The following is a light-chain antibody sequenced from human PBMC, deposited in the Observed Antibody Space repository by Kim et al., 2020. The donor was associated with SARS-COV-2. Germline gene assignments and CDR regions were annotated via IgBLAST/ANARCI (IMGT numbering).Light chain of an antibody. CDR3: QQRYNWPLT. J-gene: IGKJ4*01. Sequence: SPGERATLPCRASQGVGNSLAWFQQKPGQAPRLLIFETSNRATGIPARFSGSGSGTAFTLTISSLEPEDFAVYYCQQRYNWPLTFGGGTKVDIK. CDR1: QGVGNS. V-gene: IGKV3D-11*01. CDR2: ETS.